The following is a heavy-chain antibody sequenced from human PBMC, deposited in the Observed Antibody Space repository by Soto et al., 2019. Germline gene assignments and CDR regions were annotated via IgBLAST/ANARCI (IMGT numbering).Heavy chain of an antibody. CDR2: ISYDGSNK. CDR1: GFTFSSYA. V-gene: IGHV3-30-3*01. Sequence: QVQLVESGGGVVQPGRSLRLSCAASGFTFSSYAMHWVRQAPGKGLEWVAVISYDGSNKYYADSVKGRFTISRDNSMNTLYLQMNSLRAEDTAVYYCARAGAAFGWFDPWGQGTLVTVSS. J-gene: IGHJ5*02. D-gene: IGHD3-10*01. CDR3: ARAGAAFGWFDP.